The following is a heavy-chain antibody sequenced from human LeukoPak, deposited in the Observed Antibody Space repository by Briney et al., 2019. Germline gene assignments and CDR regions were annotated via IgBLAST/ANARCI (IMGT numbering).Heavy chain of an antibody. Sequence: SETLSLTCAVYGGSFSGYYWSWIRQPPGKGLEWIGEINHSGSTNYNPSLKSRVIISVDTSKNQFSLKLSSVTAADTAVYYCARHRGYYLFDYWGQGTLVTVSS. J-gene: IGHJ4*02. CDR2: INHSGST. V-gene: IGHV4-34*01. CDR1: GGSFSGYY. CDR3: ARHRGYYLFDY. D-gene: IGHD3-22*01.